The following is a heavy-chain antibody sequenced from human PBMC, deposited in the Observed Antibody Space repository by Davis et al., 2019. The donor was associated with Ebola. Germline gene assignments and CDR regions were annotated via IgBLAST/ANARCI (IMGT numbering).Heavy chain of an antibody. CDR1: GGSISSYY. D-gene: IGHD4-11*01. CDR2: IYYSGST. V-gene: IGHV4-59*01. J-gene: IGHJ5*02. Sequence: PGGSLRLSCTVSGGSISSYYWSWIRQPPGKGLEWIGYIYYSGSTNYNPSLKSRVTISVDTSKNQFSLKLSSVTAADTAVYYCAKTTVGGGRYNWFDPWGQGTLVTVSS. CDR3: AKTTVGGGRYNWFDP.